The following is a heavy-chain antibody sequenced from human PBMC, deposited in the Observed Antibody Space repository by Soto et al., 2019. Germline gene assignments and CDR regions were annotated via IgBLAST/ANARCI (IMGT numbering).Heavy chain of an antibody. CDR1: GYSFTDYH. Sequence: AASVKVSCKASGYSFTDYHIHWVRQAPGQGLEWLGRINPNSGGTSTAQKFQGWVTMTTDTSISTASMELTRLTSDDTAIYYCARGDSTDCSNGVCSFFYNHDMDVWGQGTTVTVSS. V-gene: IGHV1-2*04. J-gene: IGHJ6*02. CDR2: INPNSGGT. D-gene: IGHD2-8*01. CDR3: ARGDSTDCSNGVCSFFYNHDMDV.